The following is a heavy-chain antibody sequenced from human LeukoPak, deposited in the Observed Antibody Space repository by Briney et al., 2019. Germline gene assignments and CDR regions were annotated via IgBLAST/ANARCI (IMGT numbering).Heavy chain of an antibody. V-gene: IGHV3-53*01. CDR3: ARLAAGATYYFDY. CDR1: GFTFSSYW. Sequence: GGSLRLSCAASGFTFSSYWMSWVRQAPGKGLEWVSVIYSGGSTYYADSVKGRFTISRDNSKNTLYLQMNSLRAEDTAVYYCARLAAGATYYFDYWGQGTLVTVSS. CDR2: IYSGGST. D-gene: IGHD6-13*01. J-gene: IGHJ4*02.